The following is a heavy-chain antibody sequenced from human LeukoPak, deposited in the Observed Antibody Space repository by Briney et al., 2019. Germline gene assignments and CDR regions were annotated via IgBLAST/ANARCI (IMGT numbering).Heavy chain of an antibody. Sequence: GGSLRLSCAASGFTFSSYSMNWVRQAPGKGPEWVSSISSSSTYIYYADSVKGRFTVSRDNAKNSLYLQMNSLRAEDTALYYCAKDGTAMVRTIDYWGQGTLVTVSS. J-gene: IGHJ4*02. D-gene: IGHD5-18*01. V-gene: IGHV3-21*04. CDR2: ISSSSTYI. CDR3: AKDGTAMVRTIDY. CDR1: GFTFSSYS.